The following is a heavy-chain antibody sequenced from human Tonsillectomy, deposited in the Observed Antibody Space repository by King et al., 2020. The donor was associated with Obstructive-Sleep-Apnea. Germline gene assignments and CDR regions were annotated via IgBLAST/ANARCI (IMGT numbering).Heavy chain of an antibody. D-gene: IGHD5-18*01. V-gene: IGHV3-7*01. Sequence: QLVQSGGGLVQPGGSLRLSCAASGFTFSSYWMSWVRQAPGKGLEWVANIKQGGSEKYYVESVKGRFTISRDNAKNSLYLQMNSLRAEDTAVYYCARDQEYSYGFYYYYGMDVWGQGTTVTVSS. J-gene: IGHJ6*02. CDR3: ARDQEYSYGFYYYYGMDV. CDR1: GFTFSSYW. CDR2: IKQGGSEK.